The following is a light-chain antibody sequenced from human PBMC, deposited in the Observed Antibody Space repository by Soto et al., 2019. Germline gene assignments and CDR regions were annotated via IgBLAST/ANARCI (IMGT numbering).Light chain of an antibody. CDR2: EVS. J-gene: IGLJ1*01. CDR1: SSDVGGYNY. CDR3: SSYTGSSTLDV. Sequence: QSALTQPPSASGSPGQSVAISCTGTSSDVGGYNYVSWYQQHPGKAPKLMIYEVSNRPSGVSNHFSGSKSGNTASLTISGLQTEDEADYYCSSYTGSSTLDVFGTGTKVTVL. V-gene: IGLV2-14*01.